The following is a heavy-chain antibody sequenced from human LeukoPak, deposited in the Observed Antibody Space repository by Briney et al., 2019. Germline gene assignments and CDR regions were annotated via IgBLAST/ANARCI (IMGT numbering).Heavy chain of an antibody. CDR2: ISSSSSYI. J-gene: IGHJ3*02. Sequence: GGSLRLSCAASGFTFSSYSMNWVRQAPGKGLEWVSSISSSSSYIYYADSVKGRFTISRDNAKNSLYLQMNSLRAEDTAAYYCARVSDSGWYKDAFDIWGQGTMVTVSS. CDR1: GFTFSSYS. CDR3: ARVSDSGWYKDAFDI. V-gene: IGHV3-21*01. D-gene: IGHD6-19*01.